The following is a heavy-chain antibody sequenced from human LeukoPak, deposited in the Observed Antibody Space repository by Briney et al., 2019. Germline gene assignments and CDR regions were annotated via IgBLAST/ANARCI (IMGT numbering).Heavy chain of an antibody. Sequence: GGSLRLSCAASGFTFSSYWMSWVRQAPGKGLEWVANIKEDGSKTYYMDSVKGRFTISRDNAQNSLYLQMNSLTAEDSALYYCARDQGWLQFDYWGQGTLVTVSS. J-gene: IGHJ4*02. CDR1: GFTFSSYW. CDR2: IKEDGSKT. CDR3: ARDQGWLQFDY. V-gene: IGHV3-7*01. D-gene: IGHD5-24*01.